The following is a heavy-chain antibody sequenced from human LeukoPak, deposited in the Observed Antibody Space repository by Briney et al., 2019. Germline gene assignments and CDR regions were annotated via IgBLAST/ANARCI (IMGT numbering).Heavy chain of an antibody. D-gene: IGHD6-13*01. CDR3: ARGRQQQLVRAFDY. J-gene: IGHJ4*02. V-gene: IGHV4-34*01. CDR2: INHSGST. Sequence: SETLSLTCAVYGGSFSGYYWSWIRQPPGKGLEWIREINHSGSTNYNPSLKSRVTISVDTSKNQFSLKLSSVTAADTAVYYCARGRQQQLVRAFDYWGQGTLVTVSS. CDR1: GGSFSGYY.